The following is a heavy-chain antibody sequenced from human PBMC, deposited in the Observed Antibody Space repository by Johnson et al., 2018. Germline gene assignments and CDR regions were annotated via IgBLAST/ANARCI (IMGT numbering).Heavy chain of an antibody. CDR1: GFTFSHYG. V-gene: IGHV3-33*01. CDR3: AREISDGDYASGLDV. D-gene: IGHD4-17*01. Sequence: VQLLESGGGVVQPGRSLRLSCAASGFTFSHYGMHWVRQAPGKGLEWVAVIWYDGTKKYYADSVKGRFTISRDNSKNTMLLQMNSLRAEDTAVYFCAREISDGDYASGLDVWGQGTTVTVFS. CDR2: IWYDGTKK. J-gene: IGHJ6*02.